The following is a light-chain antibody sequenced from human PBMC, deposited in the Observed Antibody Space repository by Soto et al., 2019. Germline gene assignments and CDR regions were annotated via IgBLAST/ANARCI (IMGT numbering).Light chain of an antibody. Sequence: QSVLTQPPSASGSPGQSVTISCTGTSSDVGAYNYVSWYQQHPGKAPRLMIYEVSGRPSGVPDRFSGSKSGITASLTVSGLQAEDEADYYCASYAGSSNFVFGTGTKLTVL. V-gene: IGLV2-8*01. CDR1: SSDVGAYNY. J-gene: IGLJ1*01. CDR3: ASYAGSSNFV. CDR2: EVS.